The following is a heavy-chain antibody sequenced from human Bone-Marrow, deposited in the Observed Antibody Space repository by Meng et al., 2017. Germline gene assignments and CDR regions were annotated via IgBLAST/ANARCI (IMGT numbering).Heavy chain of an antibody. D-gene: IGHD3-22*01. J-gene: IGHJ2*01. CDR3: TRVFRDYYDSSAYFFDL. CDR2: SRSNANSYAT. Sequence: GESLKTSCAASGFTFSDSAMHWVRQPSGKGLEWVGRSRSNANSYATAYATSVKGRFTISRDDSKNTAYLQMNSLKTEDTAVYFYTRVFRDYYDSSAYFFDLWGRGTLVTVSS. V-gene: IGHV3-73*01. CDR1: GFTFSDSA.